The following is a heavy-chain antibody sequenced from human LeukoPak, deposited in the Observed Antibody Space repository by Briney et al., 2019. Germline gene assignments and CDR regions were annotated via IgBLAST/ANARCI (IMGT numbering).Heavy chain of an antibody. CDR2: IRYDGSNR. Sequence: GESLRLSCAASGFSFSSYEMNWVRQAPGKGLEWVTFIRYDGSNRYYADSVKGRFTISRDNSKNTLYLQINSLRAEDTAVYYCAFRGGRLDYYFDYWGQGTLVTVSS. D-gene: IGHD3-10*01. J-gene: IGHJ4*02. CDR1: GFSFSSYE. V-gene: IGHV3-30*02. CDR3: AFRGGRLDYYFDY.